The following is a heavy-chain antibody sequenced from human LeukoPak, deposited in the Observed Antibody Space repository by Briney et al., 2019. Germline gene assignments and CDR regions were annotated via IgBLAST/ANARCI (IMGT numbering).Heavy chain of an antibody. CDR3: ARQQFGYSGPSSAFDY. J-gene: IGHJ4*02. CDR2: IYPGDSDT. CDR1: GYSFTSYW. Sequence: GEYLKISCKGSGYSFTSYWIGWVRQMPGRGLEWMGIIYPGDSDTRYSPSFQGQVTISADKSISTAYLQWSSLKASDTAMYYCARQQFGYSGPSSAFDYWGQGTLVTVSS. V-gene: IGHV5-51*01. D-gene: IGHD5-12*01.